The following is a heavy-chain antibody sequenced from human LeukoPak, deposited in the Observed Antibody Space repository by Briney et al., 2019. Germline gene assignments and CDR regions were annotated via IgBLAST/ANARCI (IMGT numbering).Heavy chain of an antibody. CDR2: ISWNSGSI. J-gene: IGHJ4*02. V-gene: IGHV3-9*01. Sequence: GRPLRLSCAASGFTFDDYAMHWVRQAPGKGLEWVSGISWNSGSIGYADSVKGRFTISRDNAKNSLYLQMNSLRAEDTALYYCAKGIVDTAMHHNFDYWGQGTLVTVSS. D-gene: IGHD5-18*01. CDR3: AKGIVDTAMHHNFDY. CDR1: GFTFDDYA.